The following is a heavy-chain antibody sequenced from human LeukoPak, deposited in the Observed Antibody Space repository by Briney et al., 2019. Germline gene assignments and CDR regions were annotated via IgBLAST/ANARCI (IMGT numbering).Heavy chain of an antibody. D-gene: IGHD1-26*01. CDR1: GGTFSSYA. CDR3: ARGDTSIVGAINNAFDI. CDR2: IIPIFGTA. Sequence: ASVKVSCKASGGTFSSYAISWVRQAPGQGLEWMGGIIPIFGTANYAQKFQGRVTITADESTSTAYMELSSLRSEDTAVYYCARGDTSIVGAINNAFDIWGRGTIVTVSS. V-gene: IGHV1-69*13. J-gene: IGHJ3*02.